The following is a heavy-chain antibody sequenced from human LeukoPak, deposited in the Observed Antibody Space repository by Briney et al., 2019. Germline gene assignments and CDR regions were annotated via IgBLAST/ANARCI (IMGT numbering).Heavy chain of an antibody. D-gene: IGHD3-3*01. CDR1: GGSFSGYY. CDR2: IYYSGST. CDR3: ARGGPRITIFGVVIMEGSEYNWFDP. V-gene: IGHV4-34*01. J-gene: IGHJ5*02. Sequence: PSETLSLTCAVYGGSFSGYYWSWIRQPPGKGLEWIGSIYYSGSTYYNPSLKSRVTISVDTFKNQFSLKLSSVTAADTAVYYCARGGPRITIFGVVIMEGSEYNWFDPWGQGTLVTVSS.